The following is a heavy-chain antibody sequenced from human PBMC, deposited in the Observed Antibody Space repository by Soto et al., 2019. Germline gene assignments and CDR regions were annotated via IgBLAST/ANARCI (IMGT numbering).Heavy chain of an antibody. D-gene: IGHD1-26*01. CDR1: GFSFGDYA. J-gene: IGHJ5*02. CDR3: TRVRVRWESLGWFDP. CDR2: IRSRAYSVTT. V-gene: IGHV3-49*04. Sequence: GSLILSCAASGFSFGDYAMSWVRQAPGKGLEWVGFIRSRAYSVTTEYAASVKGRFTISRDDSKTIAYLQMNSLKTEDTAVYYCTRVRVRWESLGWFDPWGQGTLVTVSS.